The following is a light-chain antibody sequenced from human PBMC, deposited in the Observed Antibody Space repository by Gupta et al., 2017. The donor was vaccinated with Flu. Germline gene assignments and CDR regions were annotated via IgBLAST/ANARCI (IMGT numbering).Light chain of an antibody. V-gene: IGLV2-14*03. CDR3: SSYTSRGTLI. J-gene: IGLJ2*01. CDR1: SSDVGGYNY. CDR2: DVS. Sequence: SITVSCTGTSSDVGGYNYVSWYQHHPGKAPKLMIYDVSNRPSGVSNRFSGSKSGNTASLTISGLQAEDEADFYCSSYTSRGTLIFGGGTKLTGL.